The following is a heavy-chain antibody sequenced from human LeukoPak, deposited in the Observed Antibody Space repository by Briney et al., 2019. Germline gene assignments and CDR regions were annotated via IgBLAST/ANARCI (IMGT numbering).Heavy chain of an antibody. D-gene: IGHD1-26*01. CDR3: ARDLGAVGASPFDS. CDR1: GYTFINYA. CDR2: ISYDGSNK. Sequence: GGSLRLSCAASGYTFINYAMHWVRQAPGKGLEWVAVISYDGSNKYYADSVKGRFTISRDNSKSTLYLQMNSLRTEDTAVYYCARDLGAVGASPFDSWGQGTLVTVSS. V-gene: IGHV3-30-3*01. J-gene: IGHJ4*02.